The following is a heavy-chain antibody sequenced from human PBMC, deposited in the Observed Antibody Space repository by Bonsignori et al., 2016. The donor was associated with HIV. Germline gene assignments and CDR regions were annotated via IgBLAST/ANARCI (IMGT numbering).Heavy chain of an antibody. Sequence: RQAPGKGLEWIGYIYYSGSTNYNPSLKSRVTISVDTSKNQFSLKLSSVTAADTAVYYCARGGYSSGWSHYYYYYYMDVWGQRDHGHRLL. D-gene: IGHD6-19*01. CDR2: IYYSGST. CDR3: ARGGYSSGWSHYYYYYYMDV. V-gene: IGHV4-59*01. J-gene: IGHJ6*03.